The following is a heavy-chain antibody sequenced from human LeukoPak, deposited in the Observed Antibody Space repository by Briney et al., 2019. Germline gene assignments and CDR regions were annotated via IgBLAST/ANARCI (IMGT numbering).Heavy chain of an antibody. V-gene: IGHV4-61*02. Sequence: SETLSLTCTVSGGSISSGSYYWSWLRQPAGKGLEWIGRIYTSGSTNYNPSLKSRVTISVDTSKNQFSLKLSSVTAADTAVYYCASGWTSQGWFDPWGQGTLVTVSS. CDR3: ASGWTSQGWFDP. CDR1: GGSISSGSYY. CDR2: IYTSGST. J-gene: IGHJ5*02. D-gene: IGHD3/OR15-3a*01.